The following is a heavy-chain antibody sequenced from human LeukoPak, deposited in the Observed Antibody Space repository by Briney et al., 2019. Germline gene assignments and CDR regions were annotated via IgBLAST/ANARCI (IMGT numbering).Heavy chain of an antibody. J-gene: IGHJ6*03. CDR3: ARASMTVTTQYYYYYYYMDV. CDR2: INHSGST. V-gene: IGHV4-34*01. CDR1: GGSFSGYY. Sequence: SETLSLTCAVYGGSFSGYYWSWIRQPPGKGLEWIGEINHSGSTNYNPSLKSRVTISVDTSKNQFSLKLSSVTAADTAVYYCARASMTVTTQYYYYYYYMDVWGKGTTVTVSS. D-gene: IGHD4-11*01.